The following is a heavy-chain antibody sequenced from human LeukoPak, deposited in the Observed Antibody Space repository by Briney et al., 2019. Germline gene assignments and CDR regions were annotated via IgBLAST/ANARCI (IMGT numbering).Heavy chain of an antibody. D-gene: IGHD6-13*01. CDR3: ARPAYSSSWYGNNWFDP. V-gene: IGHV1-2*02. CDR1: GYTFTGYC. J-gene: IGHJ5*02. Sequence: ASVKVSCKASGYTFTGYCMHWVRQAPGQGLEWMGWINPNSGGTNYAQKFQGRVTMTRDTSISTAYMELSRLRSDDTAVYYCARPAYSSSWYGNNWFDPWGQGTLVTVSS. CDR2: INPNSGGT.